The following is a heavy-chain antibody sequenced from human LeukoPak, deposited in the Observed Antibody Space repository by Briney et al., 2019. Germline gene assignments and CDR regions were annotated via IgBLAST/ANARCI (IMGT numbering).Heavy chain of an antibody. CDR3: ARARNWNYRY. CDR2: IYYSGST. Sequence: SETLSLTCTVSGGSISSGDYYWSWIRQPPGKGLEWIGYIYYSGSTYYNPSLKSRVTISVDTSKNQFSLKLGSVTAADTAVYYCARARNWNYRYWGQGTLVTVSS. CDR1: GGSISSGDYY. V-gene: IGHV4-30-4*01. D-gene: IGHD1-7*01. J-gene: IGHJ4*02.